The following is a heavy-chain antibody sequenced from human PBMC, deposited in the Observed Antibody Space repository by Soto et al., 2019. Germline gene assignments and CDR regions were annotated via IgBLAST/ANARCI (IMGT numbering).Heavy chain of an antibody. Sequence: GASVKVSCKASGGTFSSYAISWVRQAPGQGLEWMGGIIPIFGTANYAQKFQGRVTITEDESTSTAYMELSSLRSEDTAVYYCARGPPSLDSSGYYLDYWGQGPLITVSS. CDR2: IIPIFGTA. D-gene: IGHD3-22*01. J-gene: IGHJ4*02. CDR3: ARGPPSLDSSGYYLDY. V-gene: IGHV1-69*13. CDR1: GGTFSSYA.